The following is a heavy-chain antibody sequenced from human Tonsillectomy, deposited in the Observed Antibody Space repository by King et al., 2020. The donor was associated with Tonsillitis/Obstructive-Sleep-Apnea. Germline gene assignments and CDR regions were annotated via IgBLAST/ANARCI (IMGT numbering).Heavy chain of an antibody. V-gene: IGHV4-39*01. CDR2: IYYSGST. CDR3: ASPSPYIAVAGTNDAFDI. Sequence: QLQESGPGLVKPSETLSLTCTVSGGSISSSSYYWGWIRQPPGKGLEWIGSIYYSGSTYYNPSLRSRVTISVDTSKNQFSLKLSSVTAADTAVYYCASPSPYIAVAGTNDAFDIWGQGTMVTVSS. CDR1: GGSISSSSYY. J-gene: IGHJ3*02. D-gene: IGHD6-19*01.